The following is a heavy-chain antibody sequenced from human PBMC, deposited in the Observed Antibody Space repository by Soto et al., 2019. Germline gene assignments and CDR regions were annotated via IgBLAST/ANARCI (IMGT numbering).Heavy chain of an antibody. CDR1: VVPLSSFY. Sequence: SETLSLTCNSSVVPLSSFYYSCIRQAPGKGLEWIGYIYYTGSTNYNPSLKSRVTMSVDTSKNQFSLKLTSVTAADTAAYFCAVTRGGAHPHDIWGQGTMVNVS. J-gene: IGHJ3*02. V-gene: IGHV4-59*01. CDR2: IYYTGST. CDR3: AVTRGGAHPHDI. D-gene: IGHD4-17*01.